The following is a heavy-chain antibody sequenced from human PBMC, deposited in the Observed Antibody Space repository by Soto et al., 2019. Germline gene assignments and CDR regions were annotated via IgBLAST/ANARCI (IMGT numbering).Heavy chain of an antibody. J-gene: IGHJ4*02. V-gene: IGHV2-5*02. Sequence: QITVKESGLTLVKPTETLTLTCTFSGFSLSSIGMGVGWIRQPPGKALEWLALIYWDDDKRYSPSLSSRLTITKEPSKNEVDLKMTNMDPVDTATYYCARLTRGVYDSGRLWEKFYYWWQGTLVTVSS. CDR2: IYWDDDK. D-gene: IGHD5-12*01. CDR1: GFSLSSIGMG. CDR3: ARLTRGVYDSGRLWEKFYY.